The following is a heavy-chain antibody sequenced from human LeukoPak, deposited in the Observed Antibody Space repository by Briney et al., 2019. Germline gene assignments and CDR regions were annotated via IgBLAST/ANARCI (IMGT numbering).Heavy chain of an antibody. CDR1: GFTFNHYG. CDR3: AAAGTGEYFQH. V-gene: IGHV3-30*03. CDR2: ISYDGSNK. D-gene: IGHD6-13*01. J-gene: IGHJ1*01. Sequence: GGSLRLSCAGSGFTFNHYGMHWVRQAPGKGLEWVAVISYDGSNKYYADSVKGRFTISRDNSKNTLYLQMNSLRAEDTAVYYCAAAGTGEYFQHWGQGTLVTVSS.